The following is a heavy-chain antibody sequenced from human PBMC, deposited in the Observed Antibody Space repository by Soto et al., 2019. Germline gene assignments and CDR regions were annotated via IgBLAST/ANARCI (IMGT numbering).Heavy chain of an antibody. V-gene: IGHV1-3*01. J-gene: IGHJ5*02. CDR1: GYTFSSYA. CDR2: INAGYGNT. CDR3: ARDPHEFWTSYWFDP. D-gene: IGHD3-3*01. Sequence: GASVKVSCKASGYTFSSYAMHWVRQAPGQRLEWMGWINAGYGNTKSSQKFQDRVTISRDTSASTAYMELTSLRSEDTAVYYCARDPHEFWTSYWFDPWGQGTPVTVSS.